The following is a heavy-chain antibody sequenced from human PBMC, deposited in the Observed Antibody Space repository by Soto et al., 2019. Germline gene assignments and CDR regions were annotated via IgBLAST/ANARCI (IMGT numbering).Heavy chain of an antibody. CDR1: GFTFSNAW. CDR2: IKRKSDGGTT. D-gene: IGHD1-26*01. Sequence: EVQLVESGGGLVKPGGSLRLSCAASGFTFSNAWMNWVRQAPGKGLEWVGHIKRKSDGGTTDYAAPVKGRFTISRDDSKNTLYLQMNSLKTEDTALYYCATSSRSWDYFDYWAQGTLVTVSS. J-gene: IGHJ4*02. V-gene: IGHV3-15*07. CDR3: ATSSRSWDYFDY.